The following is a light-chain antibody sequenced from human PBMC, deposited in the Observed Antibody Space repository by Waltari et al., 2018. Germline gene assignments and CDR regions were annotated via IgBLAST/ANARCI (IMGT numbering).Light chain of an antibody. V-gene: IGKV4-1*01. CDR3: QQYYSTPRT. J-gene: IGKJ1*01. Sequence: VMTQSPDSLAVSLGERATINCKSSQSVLYSSNNKNYLAWYQQKPGQPPKLLIYWASTRESGVPDRFSGSGSGTDFTLTISSLQAEDVAVYYCQQYYSTPRTFGQGTKVEIK. CDR1: QSVLYSSNNKNY. CDR2: WAS.